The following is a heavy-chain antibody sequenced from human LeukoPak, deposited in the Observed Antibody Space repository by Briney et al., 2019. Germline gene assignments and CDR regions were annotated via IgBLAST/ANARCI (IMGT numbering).Heavy chain of an antibody. CDR2: ISSSGDST. D-gene: IGHD6-19*01. V-gene: IGHV3-23*01. CDR3: AKDRAAYSSGPDAFDI. J-gene: IGHJ3*02. CDR1: GFTFNSYA. Sequence: AGGSLRLSCAASGFTFNSYAMSCVRQAPGKGLEWVSAISSSGDSTYYADSVKGRFTISRDNFKNTLYLQMNSLRIEDTAIYYCAKDRAAYSSGPDAFDIWGQGTMVTVSS.